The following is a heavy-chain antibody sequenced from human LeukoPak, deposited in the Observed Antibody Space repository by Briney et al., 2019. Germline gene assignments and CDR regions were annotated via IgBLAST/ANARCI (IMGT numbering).Heavy chain of an antibody. CDR3: AADYGSGSYVDFDY. D-gene: IGHD3-10*01. CDR2: IVVGSGNT. J-gene: IGHJ4*02. CDR1: GSTFTSSA. V-gene: IGHV1-58*01. Sequence: ASVKVSCKASGSTFTSSAVQWVRQARGQRLEWIGWIVVGSGNTNYAQKFQERVTITRDMSTSTAYMELSSLRSEDTAVYYCAADYGSGSYVDFDYWGQGTLVTVSS.